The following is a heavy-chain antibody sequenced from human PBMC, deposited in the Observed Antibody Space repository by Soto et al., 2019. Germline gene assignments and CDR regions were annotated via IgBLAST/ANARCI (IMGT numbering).Heavy chain of an antibody. V-gene: IGHV2-5*01. J-gene: IGHJ6*02. CDR3: AHSSPSGGPPPDYYYYGMDV. Sequence: GSGPTLVNPTQTLTLTCTFSGFSLSTSGVGVGWIRQPPGKALEWLALIYWNDDKRYSPSLKSRLTITKDTSKNQVVLTMTNMDPVDTATYYCAHSSPSGGPPPDYYYYGMDVWGQGTTVTVSS. CDR1: GFSLSTSGVG. D-gene: IGHD5-12*01. CDR2: IYWNDDK.